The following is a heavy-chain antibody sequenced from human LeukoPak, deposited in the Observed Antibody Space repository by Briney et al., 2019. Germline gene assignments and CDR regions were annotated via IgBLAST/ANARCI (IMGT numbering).Heavy chain of an antibody. CDR1: GFTFSSYG. D-gene: IGHD2-15*01. Sequence: GRSLRLSCAASGFTFSSYGIHWVRQAPGKGLEWVAVIWYDGSNKYYADSVKGRFTISRDNSKNTLYLQMNSLRAEDTAVYYCAKDRLHCSGGSCYSGYFDYWGQGTLVTVSS. V-gene: IGHV3-33*06. CDR3: AKDRLHCSGGSCYSGYFDY. J-gene: IGHJ4*02. CDR2: IWYDGSNK.